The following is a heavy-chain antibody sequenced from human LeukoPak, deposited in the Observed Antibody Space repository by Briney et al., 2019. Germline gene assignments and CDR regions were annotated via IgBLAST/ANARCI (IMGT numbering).Heavy chain of an antibody. Sequence: GASLQISCKGSGYSFTSYWIGWVRQMPGKGLEWMGIIYPGDSDTRYSPSFQGQVTISADKSISTAYLQWSSLKASDTAMYYCARRAYYDFWSGPNYYMDVWGKGTTVTVSS. D-gene: IGHD3-3*01. CDR1: GYSFTSYW. V-gene: IGHV5-51*01. CDR3: ARRAYYDFWSGPNYYMDV. J-gene: IGHJ6*03. CDR2: IYPGDSDT.